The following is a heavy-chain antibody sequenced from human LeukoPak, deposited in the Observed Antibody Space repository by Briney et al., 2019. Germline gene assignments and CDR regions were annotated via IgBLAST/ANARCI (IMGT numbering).Heavy chain of an antibody. V-gene: IGHV4-59*01. D-gene: IGHD3-10*01. CDR2: IYYSGST. Sequence: SETLSLTCTVSGGSISSDYWTWIRQPPGKGLEWIGYIYYSGSTKYNPSLKSRVTISVDTSKTQFSLKLNSVTAADTAVYYCARDWYGSGSSEDWGQGTLVTVSS. CDR1: GGSISSDY. J-gene: IGHJ4*02. CDR3: ARDWYGSGSSED.